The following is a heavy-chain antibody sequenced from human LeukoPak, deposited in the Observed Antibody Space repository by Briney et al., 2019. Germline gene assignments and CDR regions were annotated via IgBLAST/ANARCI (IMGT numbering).Heavy chain of an antibody. CDR1: GGSISSGSYY. CDR2: IYSSGST. J-gene: IGHJ5*02. V-gene: IGHV4-61*02. D-gene: IGHD6-13*01. Sequence: SETLSLTCSVSGGSISSGSYYWSWIRQPTGRGLEWIGRIYSSGSTNYNPSLKSRVTISVDTSKNQFSLKLSSVTAADTAVYYCARAGLGIGTKFDPWGQGTLVTVSS. CDR3: ARAGLGIGTKFDP.